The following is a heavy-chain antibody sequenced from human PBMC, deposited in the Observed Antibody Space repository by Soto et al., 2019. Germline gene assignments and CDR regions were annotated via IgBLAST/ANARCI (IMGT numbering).Heavy chain of an antibody. D-gene: IGHD2-8*01. CDR1: GFTLSIYN. V-gene: IGHV3-21*04. Sequence: GGSLRLSCDASGFTLSIYNMNWVGKAPGKGLEWVSCITGSGMDKCYADSVKGRFTISRDNSKTMLYLQMNSLRAEDTTVYYCAGRYCTNGVCYTNYYYYIDVWGKGTTVTVSS. CDR2: ITGSGMDK. J-gene: IGHJ6*03. CDR3: AGRYCTNGVCYTNYYYYIDV.